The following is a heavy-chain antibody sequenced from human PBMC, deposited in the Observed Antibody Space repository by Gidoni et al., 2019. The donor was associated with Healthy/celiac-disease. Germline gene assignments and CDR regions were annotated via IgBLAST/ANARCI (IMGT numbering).Heavy chain of an antibody. V-gene: IGHV4-39*01. Sequence: QLQLQESGPGLVKPSETLSLTCTVSGGSISSSSYYWGWIRPPPGKGLEWIGSIYYSGSTYYNPSLKSRVTISVDTSKNQFSLKLSSVTAADTAVYYCARGGPVTTGDFDYWGQGTLVTVSS. CDR1: GGSISSSSYY. CDR3: ARGGPVTTGDFDY. D-gene: IGHD4-17*01. CDR2: IYYSGST. J-gene: IGHJ4*02.